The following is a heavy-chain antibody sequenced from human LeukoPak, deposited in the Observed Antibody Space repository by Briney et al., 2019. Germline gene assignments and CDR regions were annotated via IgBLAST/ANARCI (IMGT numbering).Heavy chain of an antibody. J-gene: IGHJ4*02. CDR1: GFTFNTHW. Sequence: GGSLRLSCAASGFTFNTHWMTWVRQAPGKGLEWVATIQPDGSEKYYSDSVKGRFTISRDKSRDSVYLQMNSLRAEDTALYYCAKDARAYYYGSGSYYNDYWGQGTLVTVSS. CDR2: IQPDGSEK. D-gene: IGHD3-10*01. V-gene: IGHV3-7*03. CDR3: AKDARAYYYGSGSYYNDY.